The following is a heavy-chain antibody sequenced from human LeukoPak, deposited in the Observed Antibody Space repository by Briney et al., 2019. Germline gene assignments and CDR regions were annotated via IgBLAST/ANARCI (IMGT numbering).Heavy chain of an antibody. Sequence: KSSETLSLTCTVSGGSISSYYWSWIRQPPGKGLEWIGYIYYSGSTNYNPSLKSRVTISVDTSKNQFSLKLSSVTAADTAVYYCARAWQLGTFDYWGQGTLVTVSS. D-gene: IGHD6-13*01. CDR1: GGSISSYY. V-gene: IGHV4-59*01. J-gene: IGHJ4*02. CDR2: IYYSGST. CDR3: ARAWQLGTFDY.